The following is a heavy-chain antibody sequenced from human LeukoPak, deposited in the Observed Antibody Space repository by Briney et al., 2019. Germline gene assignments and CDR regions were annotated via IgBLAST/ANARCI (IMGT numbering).Heavy chain of an antibody. CDR2: ISGSGGST. J-gene: IGHJ4*02. V-gene: IGHV3-23*01. D-gene: IGHD3-10*01. CDR1: GFTFSSYA. Sequence: SGGSLRLSCAASGFTFSSYAMSWVRQAPGKGLEWVSAISGSGGSTYYADSVKGRFIISRDNSKNTLYLQMNSLRAEDTAVYYCPKVGPLWFGIYDYWGQGTLVTVSS. CDR3: PKVGPLWFGIYDY.